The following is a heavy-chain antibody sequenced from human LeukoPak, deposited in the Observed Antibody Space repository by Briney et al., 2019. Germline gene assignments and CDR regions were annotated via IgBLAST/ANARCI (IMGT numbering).Heavy chain of an antibody. V-gene: IGHV3-23*01. CDR3: AKRVTVTTKYFDS. Sequence: GGSLRLSCEASGFIFSAYAMSWVRQAPGQGLEWVSVIGTGGETHYADSVRGRFTISRNNFKNTLYLQMNSLRAEDTAVYYCAKRVTVTTKYFDSWGQGTLVTVSS. D-gene: IGHD4-17*01. J-gene: IGHJ4*02. CDR2: IGTGGET. CDR1: GFIFSAYA.